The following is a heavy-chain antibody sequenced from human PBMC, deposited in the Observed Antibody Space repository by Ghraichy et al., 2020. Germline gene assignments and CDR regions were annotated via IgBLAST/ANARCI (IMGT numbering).Heavy chain of an antibody. J-gene: IGHJ1*01. D-gene: IGHD6-19*01. V-gene: IGHV1-18*04. CDR3: ARLRPSGWYAEYFQH. Sequence: ASVKVSCKASGYTFTTSGLTWVRQAPGQGLEWMGWINTYNGNPNYAQNLQGRVTMTTDKSTSTAYMELRSLRSDDTAVYYCARLRPSGWYAEYFQHWGQGTLVTVSS. CDR1: GYTFTTSG. CDR2: INTYNGNP.